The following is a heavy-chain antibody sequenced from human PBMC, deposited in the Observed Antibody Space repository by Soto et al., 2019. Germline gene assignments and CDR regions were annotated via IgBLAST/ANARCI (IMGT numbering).Heavy chain of an antibody. CDR3: ARGSYYYDSSGYYHY. CDR2: IYYSGPT. Sequence: QVQLQESGPGLVKPSQTLSLTCTVSGGSISSGDYYWSWIRQPPRKGLEWIGYIYYSGPTYYNPSLKSRVTVSVDTSRNHFSLKLSSVTAADTAVYYCARGSYYYDSSGYYHYWVQETLVTVSS. J-gene: IGHJ4*02. CDR1: GGSISSGDYY. D-gene: IGHD3-22*01. V-gene: IGHV4-30-4*01.